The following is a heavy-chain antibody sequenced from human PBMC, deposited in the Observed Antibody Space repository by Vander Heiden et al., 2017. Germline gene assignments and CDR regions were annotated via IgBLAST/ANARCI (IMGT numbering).Heavy chain of an antibody. CDR3: ASWSRAYYDFWSGYYPLDY. D-gene: IGHD3-3*01. Sequence: QLQLQESGPGLVKPSETLSLTCTVSGGSISSSSYYWGWIRQPPGKGLEWIGSIYYSGSTYYNPSLKSRVTISVDTSKNQFSLKLSSVTAADTAVYYCASWSRAYYDFWSGYYPLDYWGQGTLVTVSS. V-gene: IGHV4-39*01. CDR1: GGSISSSSYY. J-gene: IGHJ4*02. CDR2: IYYSGST.